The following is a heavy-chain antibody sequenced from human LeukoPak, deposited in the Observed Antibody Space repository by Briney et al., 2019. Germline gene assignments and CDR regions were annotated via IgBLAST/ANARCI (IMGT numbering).Heavy chain of an antibody. Sequence: GGSLRLSCEASGFSVNDDHMTWVRQAPGKGLQWVSALYKGGSTHYADSVRARFSISRDTSKNTVFLHMKGLRVEDTAVYYCAREVLGYSYGDNWFDPWGQGSLVTVSS. CDR3: AREVLGYSYGDNWFDP. V-gene: IGHV3-66*01. CDR1: GFSVNDDH. CDR2: LYKGGST. D-gene: IGHD5-18*01. J-gene: IGHJ5*02.